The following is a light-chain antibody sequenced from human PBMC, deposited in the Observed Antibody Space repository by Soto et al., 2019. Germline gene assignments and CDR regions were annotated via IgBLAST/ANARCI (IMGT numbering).Light chain of an antibody. V-gene: IGKV1-5*03. Sequence: DIQMTQSPSTLSASIGDRVTITCRASQSISSWLAWYQQKPGKAPKLLIYKASSLESGVPSRFSGSGSGTEFTLTISSLQPDDFATYYCQQYNISSTFGQGNKVEIK. CDR1: QSISSW. J-gene: IGKJ1*01. CDR3: QQYNISST. CDR2: KAS.